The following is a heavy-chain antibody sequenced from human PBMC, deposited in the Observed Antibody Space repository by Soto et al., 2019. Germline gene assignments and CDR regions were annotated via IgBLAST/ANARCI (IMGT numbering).Heavy chain of an antibody. CDR1: GFTVSTNY. V-gene: IGHV3-53*01. CDR2: IYASGST. D-gene: IGHD3-3*01. J-gene: IGHJ6*02. CDR3: ARGPSVPSPFGMIIMSHYGMDV. Sequence: GGSLRISCAASGFTVSTNYMGWVRRAPGRGLEWVSVIYASGSTYYADSVMGRFTISRDNSKNMLYLQLNNLRAEDTAVYYCARGPSVPSPFGMIIMSHYGMDVWGQGTTVTVS.